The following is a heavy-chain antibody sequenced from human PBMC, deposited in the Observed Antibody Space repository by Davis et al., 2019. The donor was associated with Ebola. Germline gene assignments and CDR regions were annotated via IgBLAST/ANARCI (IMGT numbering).Heavy chain of an antibody. D-gene: IGHD6-6*01. CDR1: GGTFSSYA. J-gene: IGHJ6*03. Sequence: SVKVSCKASGGTFSSYAISWVRQAPGQGLEWMGGIIPIFGTANYAQKFQGRVTITADESTSTAYMELSSLRSEDTAVYYCARVGSSSSGRRYMDVWGKGTTVTVSS. CDR3: ARVGSSSSGRRYMDV. V-gene: IGHV1-69*13. CDR2: IIPIFGTA.